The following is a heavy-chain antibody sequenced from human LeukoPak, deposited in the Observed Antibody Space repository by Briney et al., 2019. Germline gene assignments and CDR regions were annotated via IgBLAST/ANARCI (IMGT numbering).Heavy chain of an antibody. V-gene: IGHV5-51*01. CDR2: VYPGDSNT. D-gene: IGHD2-15*01. CDR3: VRTPTCSSGSCYPNWFDS. Sequence: GESLQISCQGSGYSFTNNWIGWVRQMPGKGLEWMAIVYPGDSNTKYSPSFQDQVTISADKSITTAYLQWSRLEASDTAMYYCVRTPTCSSGSCYPNWFDSWGQGTLVTVSS. J-gene: IGHJ5*01. CDR1: GYSFTNNW.